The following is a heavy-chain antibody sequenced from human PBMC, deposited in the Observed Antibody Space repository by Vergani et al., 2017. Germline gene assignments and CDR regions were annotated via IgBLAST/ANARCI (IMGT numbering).Heavy chain of an antibody. CDR3: ARAIVGATDDY. J-gene: IGHJ4*02. D-gene: IGHD1-26*01. CDR1: GFSFSDHY. CDR2: ISNSGNTI. V-gene: IGHV3-11*04. Sequence: QVQLVESGGGLVKPGGSLRLSCAASGFSFSDHYMTWIRQAPGKGLEWVSYISNSGNTIEYADSVKGRFTISRDNAKNSLYLQMNSLRAEDTAVYYCARAIVGATDDYWGQGTLVTVSS.